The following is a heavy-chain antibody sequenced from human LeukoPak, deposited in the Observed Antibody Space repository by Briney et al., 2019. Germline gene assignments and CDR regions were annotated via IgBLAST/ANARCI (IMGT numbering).Heavy chain of an antibody. CDR3: ARVNRGDAFDI. V-gene: IGHV3-33*01. CDR1: GFTFSSYG. D-gene: IGHD3-16*02. CDR2: IWYDGRNK. J-gene: IGHJ3*02. Sequence: GRSLRLSCAASGFTFSSYGMHWVRQAPGKGLEWVAVIWYDGRNKFYADSLKGRFTISRDNSKNTLYLQMNSLRAEDTAVYYCARVNRGDAFDIWGQGTLVTVSS.